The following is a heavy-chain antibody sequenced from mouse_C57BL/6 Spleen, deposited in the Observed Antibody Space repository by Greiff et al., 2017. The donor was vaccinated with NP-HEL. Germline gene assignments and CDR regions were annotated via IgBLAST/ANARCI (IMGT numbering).Heavy chain of an antibody. CDR2: IDPEDGET. CDR1: GFNIKDYY. CDR3: ASPCPVGHYYAMDY. J-gene: IGHJ4*01. Sequence: EVKLQESGAELVKPGASVKLSCTASGFNIKDYYMHWVKQRTEQGLEWIGRIDPEDGETKYAPKFQGKATITADTSSNTAYLQLISLTSEDTAVYYCASPCPVGHYYAMDYWGQGTSVTVSS. V-gene: IGHV14-2*01.